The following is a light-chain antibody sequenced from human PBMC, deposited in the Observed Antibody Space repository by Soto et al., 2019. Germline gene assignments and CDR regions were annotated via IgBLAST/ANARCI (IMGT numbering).Light chain of an antibody. V-gene: IGLV2-8*01. CDR3: AAWDDSLLSVV. CDR2: EVS. Sequence: QSALTQPPSASGSPGQSVTISCTGTSSDVGKYDYVSWFQHHPGKAPKLIIYEVSKRPSGVPDRFSGSKSGSTAFLTVSGLQTEDEADYYCAAWDDSLLSVVFGGGTKLTVL. CDR1: SSDVGKYDY. J-gene: IGLJ2*01.